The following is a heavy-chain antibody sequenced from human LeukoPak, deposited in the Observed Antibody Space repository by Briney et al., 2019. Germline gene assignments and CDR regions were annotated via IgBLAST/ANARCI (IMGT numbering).Heavy chain of an antibody. CDR2: MSYDGSNK. CDR3: AKDLTYSSGLDY. J-gene: IGHJ4*02. V-gene: IGHV3-30*18. Sequence: PGGSLRLSCAASGFTFSSYGMHWVRQAPGKGLEWVAVMSYDGSNKYYADSVKRRFTISRDNSKNTLYLQINSLRAEDTAVYYCAKDLTYSSGLDYWGQGTLVTVSS. CDR1: GFTFSSYG. D-gene: IGHD6-19*01.